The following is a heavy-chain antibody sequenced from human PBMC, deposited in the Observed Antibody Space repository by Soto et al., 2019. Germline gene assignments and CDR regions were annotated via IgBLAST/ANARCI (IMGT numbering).Heavy chain of an antibody. CDR1: GYTFTSYG. D-gene: IGHD3-3*01. CDR2: ISAYNGNT. CDR3: ARGTYYDFWSGYWLSPPEPTFDY. J-gene: IGHJ4*02. Sequence: AASVKVSCKASGYTFTSYGISWVRLAPGQGLEWMGWISAYNGNTNYAQKLQGRVTMTTDTSTSTAYMELRSLRSDDTAVYYCARGTYYDFWSGYWLSPPEPTFDYWGQGTLVTVSS. V-gene: IGHV1-18*01.